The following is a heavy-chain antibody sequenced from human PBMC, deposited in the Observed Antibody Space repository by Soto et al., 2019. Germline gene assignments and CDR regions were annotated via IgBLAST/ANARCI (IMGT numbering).Heavy chain of an antibody. CDR3: ARLSSWRAYLSS. V-gene: IGHV4-31*03. CDR2: IFYSGST. J-gene: IGHJ5*02. CDR1: GGSISSGGYY. Sequence: QVQLQESGPGLVKPSQTLSLTCTVSGGSISSGGYYWSWIRQHPETGLEWIGYIFYSGSTDYHPSLWRRLSISIDTSKNQFSLRLRSVPPADTAVYYCARLSSWRAYLSSWGPGTPVTVSS.